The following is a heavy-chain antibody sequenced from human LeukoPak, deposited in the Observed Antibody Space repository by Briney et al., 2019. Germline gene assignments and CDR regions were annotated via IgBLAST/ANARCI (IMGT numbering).Heavy chain of an antibody. CDR1: GYTFTSYG. V-gene: IGHV1-18*01. CDR2: ISAYNGNT. CDR3: ARDLGFYYDSSGYYLPDY. Sequence: GASVKVSCKASGYTFTSYGISWVRQAPGQGLEWMGWISAYNGNTNYAQKLQGRVTMTTDTSTSTAYMELRSLRSDDTAVYYCARDLGFYYDSSGYYLPDYWGQGTLVTVS. D-gene: IGHD3-22*01. J-gene: IGHJ4*02.